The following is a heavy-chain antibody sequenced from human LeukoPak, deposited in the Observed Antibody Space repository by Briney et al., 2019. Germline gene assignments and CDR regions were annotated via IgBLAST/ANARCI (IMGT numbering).Heavy chain of an antibody. D-gene: IGHD6-19*01. CDR2: IYSGGST. J-gene: IGHJ4*02. V-gene: IGHV3-53*01. CDR3: ARGSYSSGWTDFDY. CDR1: GFTVSSNY. Sequence: GESLRLSCAASGFTVSSNYMSWVRQPPGKGLEWVSVIYSGGSTYYADSVKGRFTISRDNSKNPLYLQMNSLRAEDTAVYYCARGSYSSGWTDFDYWGQGTLVTVSS.